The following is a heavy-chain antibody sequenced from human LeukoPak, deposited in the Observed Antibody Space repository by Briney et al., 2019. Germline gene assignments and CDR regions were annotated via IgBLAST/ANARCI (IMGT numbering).Heavy chain of an antibody. CDR1: GGSISSYY. D-gene: IGHD3-3*01. J-gene: IGHJ4*02. V-gene: IGHV4-59*01. Sequence: SETLSLTCTVSGGSISSYYWSWIRQPPGKGLEWIGYIYYSGSTNYNPSLKSRVTISADTSKNQFSLKLSSVTAADTAVYYCARLRFLEWLFFDYWGQGTLVTVSS. CDR3: ARLRFLEWLFFDY. CDR2: IYYSGST.